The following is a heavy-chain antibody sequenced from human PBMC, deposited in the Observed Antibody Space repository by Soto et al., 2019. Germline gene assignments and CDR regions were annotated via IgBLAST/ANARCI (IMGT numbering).Heavy chain of an antibody. CDR1: GGSFRGYY. V-gene: IGHV4-34*01. CDR3: AIGVQLSSPCYRLFNN. D-gene: IGHD3-16*02. J-gene: IGHJ4*02. Sequence: QVQLQQWGAGLLKPSETLSLTCAVYGGSFRGYYWSWMRPPPGKGLEWIGEINHSGSVNYSPSLKSRVSASVNTAKNQVCLSLRAVTAADTAVYSCAIGVQLSSPCYRLFNNRGQGTLVTVST. CDR2: INHSGSV.